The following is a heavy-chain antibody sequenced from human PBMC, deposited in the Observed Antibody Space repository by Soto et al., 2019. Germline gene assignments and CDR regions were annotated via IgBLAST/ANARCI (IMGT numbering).Heavy chain of an antibody. V-gene: IGHV1-8*01. CDR3: ARLSCSGRICYPVSDY. CDR1: GYTFTSYD. J-gene: IGHJ4*02. Sequence: QVQLVQSGAEVKKPGASVKVSCKASGYTFTSYDINWVRQATGQGLEWMGWMNPNSGNTGYAQKFQGRVTMTRNTIMSTAYMELSRTRSHDSAVFYCARLSCSGRICYPVSDYWGQGTLVTVST. CDR2: MNPNSGNT. D-gene: IGHD2-15*01.